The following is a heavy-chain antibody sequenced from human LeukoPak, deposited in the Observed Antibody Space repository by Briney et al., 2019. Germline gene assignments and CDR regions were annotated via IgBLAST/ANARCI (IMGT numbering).Heavy chain of an antibody. D-gene: IGHD6-13*01. J-gene: IGHJ2*01. CDR1: GGSISSGGYS. Sequence: PSETLSLTCAVSGGSISSGGYSWSWIRQPPGKGLEWIGYIYHSGSTYYNPPLKSRVTISVDRSKNQFSLKLGSVTAADTAVYYCARGRKGGYSSSWLYWYFDLWGRGTLVTVSS. CDR2: IYHSGST. CDR3: ARGRKGGYSSSWLYWYFDL. V-gene: IGHV4-30-2*01.